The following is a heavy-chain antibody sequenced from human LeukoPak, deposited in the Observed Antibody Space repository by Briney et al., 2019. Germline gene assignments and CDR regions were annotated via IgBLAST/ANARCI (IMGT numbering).Heavy chain of an antibody. CDR1: GFTLSSYW. CDR3: TRRVDAARWYDP. Sequence: GGSLRLSCEASGFTLSSYWMHWVRQAPGEGLVWVSRINGDGTTISYVGSVKGRFTIYRDNAKNTLYLQMNSLRAEDTAIYYCTRRVDAARWYDPWGQGTLVTVSS. D-gene: IGHD2-8*01. J-gene: IGHJ5*02. CDR2: INGDGTTI. V-gene: IGHV3-74*01.